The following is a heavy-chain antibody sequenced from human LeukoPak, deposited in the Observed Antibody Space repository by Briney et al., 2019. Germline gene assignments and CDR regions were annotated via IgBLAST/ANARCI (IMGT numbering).Heavy chain of an antibody. V-gene: IGHV3-7*04. CDR1: GFTISNYW. Sequence: GGSLRLSCAVSGFTISNYWMTWVRQAPGKGLEWVANIKEDGSEKHYVDSVKGRLTISRDNAKNSLYLQMNSLRAEDTAVYYCARDRGGLPYWGQGTLVTVSS. CDR3: ARDRGGLPY. D-gene: IGHD5-12*01. CDR2: IKEDGSEK. J-gene: IGHJ4*02.